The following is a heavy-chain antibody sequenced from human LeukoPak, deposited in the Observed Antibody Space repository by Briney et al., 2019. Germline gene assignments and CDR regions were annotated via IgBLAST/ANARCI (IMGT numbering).Heavy chain of an antibody. CDR2: INHSGST. D-gene: IGHD3-10*01. Sequence: MPSETLSLTCAVYGGSFSGYYWSWIRQPPGKGLEWIGEINHSGSTNYNPSLKSRVTISVDTSKNQFSLKLSSATAADTAVYYCARATYYYGSGSYRRKNWFDPWGQGTLVTVSS. CDR3: ARATYYYGSGSYRRKNWFDP. J-gene: IGHJ5*02. V-gene: IGHV4-34*01. CDR1: GGSFSGYY.